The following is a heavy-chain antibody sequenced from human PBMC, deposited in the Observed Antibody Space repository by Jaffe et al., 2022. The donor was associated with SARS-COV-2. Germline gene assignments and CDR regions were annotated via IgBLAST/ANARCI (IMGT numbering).Heavy chain of an antibody. CDR1: GFTFSDNY. D-gene: IGHD2-2*01. Sequence: QVQLVESGGGLVKPGGSLRLSCAASGFTFSDNYMSWIRQAPGKGLEWVSYIRSSGSTMYYADSVKGRFTISRDNAKNSLYLQMNSLTSEDTAVYYCARGRGYHLLAGSYYYMDVWGKGTTVTVSS. CDR3: ARGRGYHLLAGSYYYMDV. V-gene: IGHV3-11*01. CDR2: IRSSGSTM. J-gene: IGHJ6*03.